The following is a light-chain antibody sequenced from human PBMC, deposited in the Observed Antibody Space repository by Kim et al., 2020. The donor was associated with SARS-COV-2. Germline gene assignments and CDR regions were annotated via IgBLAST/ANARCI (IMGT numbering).Light chain of an antibody. CDR2: RAT. J-gene: IGKJ2*01. Sequence: DIQMNQSPFSLSASVGDRVTITCRASQNIAIYLNWYQQKPGKAPRLLIYRATNLQSGVPSRFSGSGSGTDFTLTISSLQHEDFATYYCQQSDDSYSFGQGTKVDIK. CDR1: QNIAIY. V-gene: IGKV1-39*01. CDR3: QQSDDSYS.